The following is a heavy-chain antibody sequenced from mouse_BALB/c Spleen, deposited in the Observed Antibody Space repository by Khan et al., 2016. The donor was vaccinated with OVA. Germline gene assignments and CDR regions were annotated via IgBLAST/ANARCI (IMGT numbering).Heavy chain of an antibody. V-gene: IGHV2-6-7*01. Sequence: QVQLKESGPGLVAPSQSLSITCTVSGFSLNGYGVNWVRQPPGKGLEWLGMIWGDGSTDYNSVLKSRLSISKDKSKSQVFLKMNSLQTDATAMYYYARDYYCNYREAMDYWGQGTAVTVSS. J-gene: IGHJ4*01. D-gene: IGHD2-1*01. CDR1: GFSLNGYG. CDR2: IWGDGST. CDR3: ARDYYCNYREAMDY.